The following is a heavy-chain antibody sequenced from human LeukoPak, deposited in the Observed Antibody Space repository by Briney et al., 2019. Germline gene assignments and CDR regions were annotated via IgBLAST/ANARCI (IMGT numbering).Heavy chain of an antibody. J-gene: IGHJ4*02. CDR3: AKRGGYPIREYFFDY. CDR2: IGGSGHTT. Sequence: SGGSLRLSCAASGFTFSSYGMSWVRQAPGKGLEWVSTIGGSGHTTYYADSVKGRFTISRDNSKNTLYLQMNSLRAEDTAVYYCAKRGGYPIREYFFDYWGQGTLVTVSS. V-gene: IGHV3-23*01. D-gene: IGHD3-16*01. CDR1: GFTFSSYG.